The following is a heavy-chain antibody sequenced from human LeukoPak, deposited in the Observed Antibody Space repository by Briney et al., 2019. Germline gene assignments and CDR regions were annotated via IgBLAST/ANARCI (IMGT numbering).Heavy chain of an antibody. CDR3: ARDRDYSNTERGFDY. Sequence: ASEKVSCKTSGYTFTDYYIHWVRQAPGQGLEWMGWINPNSGETNSAQKFQGRVTMTGDTSISTAYMELRRVTSDDTAVYYCARDRDYSNTERGFDYWGQGTLVTVSS. J-gene: IGHJ4*02. D-gene: IGHD4-11*01. V-gene: IGHV1-2*02. CDR1: GYTFTDYY. CDR2: INPNSGET.